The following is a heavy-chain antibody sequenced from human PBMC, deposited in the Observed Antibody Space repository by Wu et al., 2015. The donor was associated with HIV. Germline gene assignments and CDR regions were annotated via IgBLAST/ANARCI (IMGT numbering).Heavy chain of an antibody. CDR2: MYYSGTT. CDR3: ARLPRGTFSGRPHYFDY. J-gene: IGHJ4*02. Sequence: QVQLQESGPGLVKPSETLSLTCNVSGYSINSGYYWGWIRQPPGKGLEYIGSMYYSGTTYYNPSLKSRVTISADTSKNQFSLKLASVTAADTAVYYCARLPRGTFSGRPHYFDYWGQGMLVTVSS. CDR1: GYSINSGYY. D-gene: IGHD1-26*01. V-gene: IGHV4-38-2*02.